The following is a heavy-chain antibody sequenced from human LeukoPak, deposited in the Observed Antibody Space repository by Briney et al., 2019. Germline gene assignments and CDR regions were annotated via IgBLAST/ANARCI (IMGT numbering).Heavy chain of an antibody. CDR2: ISAYNGNT. CDR1: VYTFTSYG. V-gene: IGHV1-18*01. Sequence: GASVKVSCKASVYTFTSYGISWVRQAPGQGLEWMGWISAYNGNTNYAQKLQGRVTMTTGTSTSTAYMELSSLRSDDTAVYYCARVPGSYGDYLFDYWGQGTLVTVSS. J-gene: IGHJ4*02. D-gene: IGHD4-17*01. CDR3: ARVPGSYGDYLFDY.